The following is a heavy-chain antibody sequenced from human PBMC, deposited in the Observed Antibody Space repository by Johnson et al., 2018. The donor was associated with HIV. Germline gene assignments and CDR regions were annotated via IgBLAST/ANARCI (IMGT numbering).Heavy chain of an antibody. D-gene: IGHD3-22*01. CDR1: GFTFSSYA. Sequence: VQLVESGGGVVQPGRSLRLSCAASGFTFSSYAMSWVRQAPGKGLEWVSAISGSGGSTYYADSVKGRFTISRDNSKNTLYLQMNSLGAEDTAVYYCAREEVVVPGHDALDIWGQGTMVTVSS. CDR2: ISGSGGST. J-gene: IGHJ3*02. CDR3: AREEVVVPGHDALDI. V-gene: IGHV3-23*04.